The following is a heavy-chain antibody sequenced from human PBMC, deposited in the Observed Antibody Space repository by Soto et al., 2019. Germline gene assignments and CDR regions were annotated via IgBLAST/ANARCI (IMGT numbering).Heavy chain of an antibody. Sequence: SETLSLTCAVDDGYFSGYDWSWIRQKPGKGLEWIGEINHSGSTNYNPSLKSRVTISVDTSKNQVSLKLSSVTAADTAVYYCARARATIAAAAIFDCWGQGTLVTVSS. V-gene: IGHV4-34*01. CDR1: DGYFSGYD. CDR2: INHSGST. CDR3: ARARATIAAAAIFDC. D-gene: IGHD6-13*01. J-gene: IGHJ4*02.